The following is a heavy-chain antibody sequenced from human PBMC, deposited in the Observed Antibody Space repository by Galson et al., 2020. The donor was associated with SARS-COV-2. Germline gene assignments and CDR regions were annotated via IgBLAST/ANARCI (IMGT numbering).Heavy chain of an antibody. D-gene: IGHD3-22*01. Sequence: ASETLSLTCTVSGGSISNGGYYWNWIRQHPGKGLEWIGDISDSGSTHYNPSLKSRVTISIDTSKNQFSLKLSSVTAADTAVYYCARGTRDITMIVMIVTTVSYYLDYWGQGTLVTVSS. CDR2: ISDSGST. J-gene: IGHJ4*02. V-gene: IGHV4-31*03. CDR1: GGSISNGGYY. CDR3: ARGTRDITMIVMIVTTVSYYLDY.